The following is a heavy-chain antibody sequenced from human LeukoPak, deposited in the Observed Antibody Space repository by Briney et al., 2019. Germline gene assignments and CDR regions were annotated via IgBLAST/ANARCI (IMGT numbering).Heavy chain of an antibody. CDR1: GFTFNDYA. V-gene: IGHV3-9*01. Sequence: GGSLRLSCAASGFTFNDYAMHWVRQAPGKGLEWVSGISWNSGSIGYADSVKGRFTISRDNAKNSLYLQMNSLRAEDTVLYYCAKDFRRQQWLILDYWGQGTLVTVSS. J-gene: IGHJ4*02. D-gene: IGHD6-19*01. CDR3: AKDFRRQQWLILDY. CDR2: ISWNSGSI.